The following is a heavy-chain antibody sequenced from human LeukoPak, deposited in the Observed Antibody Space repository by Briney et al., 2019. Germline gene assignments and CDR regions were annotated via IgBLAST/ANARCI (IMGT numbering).Heavy chain of an antibody. CDR3: ARGRWSGNSKWHFQH. CDR1: GASISSGDFY. CDR2: IYYSGST. Sequence: SETLSLTCSVSGASISSGDFYCSWIRQPPGKGLEWIGNIYYSGSTNYNPSLKSRVTISVDTSKNQFSLKLSSVTAADTAVYYCARGRWSGNSKWHFQHWGQGTLVTVSS. V-gene: IGHV4-30-4*01. J-gene: IGHJ1*01. D-gene: IGHD4-23*01.